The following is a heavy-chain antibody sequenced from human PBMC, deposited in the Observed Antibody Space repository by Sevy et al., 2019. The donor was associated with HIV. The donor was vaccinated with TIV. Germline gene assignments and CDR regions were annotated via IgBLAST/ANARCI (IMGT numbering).Heavy chain of an antibody. J-gene: IGHJ4*02. Sequence: GESLKISCKGSGYTFTRHWIGWVRQMPGKGLEWMGLIYPGDSDPRYSPRYSPSFQGQVTISSDKSSTTAYLQCSSLKASDTAIYYCARPADYDDSSGSLDWGQGTLVTVSS. CDR3: ARPADYDDSSGSLD. CDR2: IYPGDSDP. D-gene: IGHD3-22*01. V-gene: IGHV5-51*01. CDR1: GYTFTRHW.